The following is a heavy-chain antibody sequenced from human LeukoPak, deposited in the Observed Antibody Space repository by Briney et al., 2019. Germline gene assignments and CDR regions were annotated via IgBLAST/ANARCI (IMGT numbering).Heavy chain of an antibody. J-gene: IGHJ4*02. V-gene: IGHV4-59*01. CDR3: ARVSTWELLLDY. Sequence: PSETLSLTCTVSGGSISSYYWSWIRQPPGKGLEWIGYIYYSGSTNYNPSLKSRVTISVDTSKNQFSLKLSSVTAADTAVYYCARVSTWELLLDYWGQGTLVTVSS. CDR1: GGSISSYY. D-gene: IGHD1-26*01. CDR2: IYYSGST.